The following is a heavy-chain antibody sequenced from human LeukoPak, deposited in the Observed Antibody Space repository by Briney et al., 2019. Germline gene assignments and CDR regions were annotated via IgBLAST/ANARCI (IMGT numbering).Heavy chain of an antibody. CDR2: IKAKRSGGAT. CDR1: GGSISSYY. CDR3: TTGGGIGPRPLFDY. J-gene: IGHJ4*02. D-gene: IGHD6-6*01. Sequence: ETLSLTCTVSGGSISSYYWSWVRQAPGKGLEWVGRIKAKRSGGATDYAAPVKGRFSILRVDSKSTVYLEVNSLKTEDTAMYYCTTGGGIGPRPLFDYWGPGILVTVSA. V-gene: IGHV3-15*07.